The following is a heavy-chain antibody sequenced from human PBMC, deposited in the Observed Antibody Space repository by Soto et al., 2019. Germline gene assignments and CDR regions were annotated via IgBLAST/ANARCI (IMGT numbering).Heavy chain of an antibody. D-gene: IGHD3-10*01. CDR1: GFTFSSYG. J-gene: IGHJ4*02. Sequence: PGGSLRLSCAASGFTFSSYGMHWVRQAPGKGLEWVAVISYDGSNKYYADSVKGRFTISRDNSKNTLYLQMDSLRAEDTAVYYCAKDLDFERVRGVMARWGQGTLVTVSS. CDR3: AKDLDFERVRGVMAR. CDR2: ISYDGSNK. V-gene: IGHV3-30*18.